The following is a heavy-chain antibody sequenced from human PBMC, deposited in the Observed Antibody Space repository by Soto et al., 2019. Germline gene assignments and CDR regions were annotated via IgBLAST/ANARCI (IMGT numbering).Heavy chain of an antibody. J-gene: IGHJ4*02. V-gene: IGHV4-34*01. CDR2: INHSGST. D-gene: IGHD6-13*01. CDR1: GGSFSGYY. CDR3: ARVRSIAARRYYFDY. Sequence: SETLSLTCAVYGGSFSGYYWSWIRQPPGKGLEWIGEINHSGSTNYNPSLKSRVTISVDTSKNQFSLKLSSVTAADTAVYYCARVRSIAARRYYFDYWGQGTLVTVSS.